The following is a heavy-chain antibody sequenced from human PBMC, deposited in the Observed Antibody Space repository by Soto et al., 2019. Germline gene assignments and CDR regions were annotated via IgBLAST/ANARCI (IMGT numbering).Heavy chain of an antibody. V-gene: IGHV1-18*01. CDR2: ISVNTGNT. J-gene: IGHJ4*02. Sequence: QVQLVQSGAEVKKPGASVKVSCKTSGYSFTSNGISWLRQAPGQGLEWMGWISVNTGNTNYAQSLQGRLTLTTDTSTSTAYMELRSLRSDDTAVYYCARDLGYNYRPYYFDSWGQGTLVTVSS. CDR1: GYSFTSNG. D-gene: IGHD5-18*01. CDR3: ARDLGYNYRPYYFDS.